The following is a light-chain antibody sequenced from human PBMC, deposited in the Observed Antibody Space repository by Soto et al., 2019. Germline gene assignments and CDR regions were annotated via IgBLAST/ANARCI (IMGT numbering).Light chain of an antibody. CDR1: QSVSSSY. Sequence: EIVLTQSPGILSLSPGERATLSCRASQSVSSSYLAWYQQKPGQAPRLLIYGASNRATGIPDRFSASGSKTNFTLTISRLEPEDCAVYYCQQYGSSPPYTFGRGTKLEIK. CDR2: GAS. V-gene: IGKV3-20*01. CDR3: QQYGSSPPYT. J-gene: IGKJ2*01.